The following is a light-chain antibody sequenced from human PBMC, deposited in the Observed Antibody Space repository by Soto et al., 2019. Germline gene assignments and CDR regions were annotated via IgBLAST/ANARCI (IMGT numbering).Light chain of an antibody. CDR3: QQYDASPQT. V-gene: IGKV3-20*01. CDR2: VAS. CDR1: QSVSNY. Sequence: EIVLTQSPGTLSLSPGERATLSCRASQSVSNYLAWYQQKPGQAPRLLIYVASSRATGIPDRFSGSGSGTDFTLTISRLEPEYFALYYCQQYDASPQTFGQGTKVAIK. J-gene: IGKJ1*01.